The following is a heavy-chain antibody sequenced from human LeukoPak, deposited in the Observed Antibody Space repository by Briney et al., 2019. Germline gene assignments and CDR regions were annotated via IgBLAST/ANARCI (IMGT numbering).Heavy chain of an antibody. V-gene: IGHV3-74*01. CDR2: INTDGSSI. D-gene: IGHD1-26*01. Sequence: PGGSLRLSCAASGFTFSSYWMHWVRQAPGKGLVWVSRINTDGSSITYADSVKGRFTISRDNAKNTLYLQMNSLRAEDTAVYYCARGHQKWELLPHYFDSWGQGTLVTVSS. CDR3: ARGHQKWELLPHYFDS. CDR1: GFTFSSYW. J-gene: IGHJ4*02.